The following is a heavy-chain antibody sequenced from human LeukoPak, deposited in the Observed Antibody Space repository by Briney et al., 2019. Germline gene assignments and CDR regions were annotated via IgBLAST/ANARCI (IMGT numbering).Heavy chain of an antibody. CDR1: GGSFSGYY. D-gene: IGHD6-19*01. Sequence: SETLSLTCAVYGGSFSGYYWSWIRQPAGKGLEWIGRIERSGSTNYNPSLKSRVTMSVDTSKNQFSLKLSSVTAADTAVYYCAREGYSSGWPDAFDIWGQGTMVTASS. CDR3: AREGYSSGWPDAFDI. J-gene: IGHJ3*02. CDR2: IERSGST. V-gene: IGHV4-4*07.